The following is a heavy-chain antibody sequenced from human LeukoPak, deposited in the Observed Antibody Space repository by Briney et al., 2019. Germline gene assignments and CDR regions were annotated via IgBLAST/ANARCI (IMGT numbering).Heavy chain of an antibody. D-gene: IGHD4-17*01. CDR3: ARALKTAPSRYYFDY. J-gene: IGHJ4*02. CDR1: GGSISSGDYY. Sequence: SETLPLTCTVSGGSISSGDYYWSWIRQPPGKGLEWIGYIYYSGSTYYNPSLKSRVTISVDTSKNQFSLKLSSATAADTAVYYCARALKTAPSRYYFDYWGQGTLVTVSS. CDR2: IYYSGST. V-gene: IGHV4-30-4*01.